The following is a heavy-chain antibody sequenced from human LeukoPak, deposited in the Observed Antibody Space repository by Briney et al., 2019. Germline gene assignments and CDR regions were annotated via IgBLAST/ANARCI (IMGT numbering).Heavy chain of an antibody. J-gene: IGHJ6*03. CDR2: MNPNSGNT. V-gene: IGHV1-8*01. D-gene: IGHD6-6*01. Sequence: ASVKVSCKASGYTFTSYDINWVRQATGQGLELMGWMNPNSGNTGYGQKFQGRVTMTRNTSISTAYMELSSLRSEDTAVYYCATAPPRIAARRHYYYYYMDVWGKGTTVTVSS. CDR3: ATAPPRIAARRHYYYYYMDV. CDR1: GYTFTSYD.